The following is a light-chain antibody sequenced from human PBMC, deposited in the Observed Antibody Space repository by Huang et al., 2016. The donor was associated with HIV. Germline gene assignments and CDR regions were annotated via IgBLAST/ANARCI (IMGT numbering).Light chain of an antibody. CDR2: STS. J-gene: IGKJ2*01. Sequence: EVVMTQSPGTLSVSPRERATLSCKTSQSIYNKLAWYQQKPGQAPRLLIYSTSTRATVVPARFSGGGSVTDFTLTISSLQSEDFGIYYCQHYSSWPPMYTFGQGTKLEI. CDR3: QHYSSWPPMYT. V-gene: IGKV3-15*01. CDR1: QSIYNK.